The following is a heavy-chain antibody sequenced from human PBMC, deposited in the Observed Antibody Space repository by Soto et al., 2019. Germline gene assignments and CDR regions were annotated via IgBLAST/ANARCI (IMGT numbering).Heavy chain of an antibody. CDR2: IIPIFGTA. CDR3: ASSLPGYCSSPSCSPYYGMDV. D-gene: IGHD2-2*01. Sequence: ASVKVSCKASGYTFTSYGISWVRQAPGQGLEWMGGIIPIFGTANYAQKFQGRVTITADESTSTAYMELSSLRSEDTAVYYCASSLPGYCSSPSCSPYYGMDVWGQGTTGTVSS. V-gene: IGHV1-69*13. CDR1: GYTFTSYG. J-gene: IGHJ6*02.